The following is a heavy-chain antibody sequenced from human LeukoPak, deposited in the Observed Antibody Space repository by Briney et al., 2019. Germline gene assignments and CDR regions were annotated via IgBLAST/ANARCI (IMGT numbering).Heavy chain of an antibody. CDR2: INYSGST. V-gene: IGHV4-39*01. CDR3: ARDIAARFPYYYYYMDV. Sequence: PSETLSLTCSVSDGSISRSSYYWGWIRQPPGKGLEWIGSINYSGSTYYNPSLKSRVTISVDTSKNQFSLKLTFVTAADTAVYYCARDIAARFPYYYYYMDVWGKGTTVTVSS. J-gene: IGHJ6*03. CDR1: DGSISRSSYY. D-gene: IGHD6-6*01.